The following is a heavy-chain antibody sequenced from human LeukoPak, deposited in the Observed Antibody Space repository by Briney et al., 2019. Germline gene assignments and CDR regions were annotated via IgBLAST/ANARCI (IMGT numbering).Heavy chain of an antibody. CDR3: ARALFGVLPGVMDV. CDR2: INPNSGGT. V-gene: IGHV1-2*06. J-gene: IGHJ6*02. CDR1: GYTFTGYY. Sequence: ASVKVSCKASGYTFTGYYMHWVRQAPGQGPEWMGRINPNSGGTNYAQKFQGRVTMTRDTSIGTAYMELSRLTSDDTAVYYCARALFGVLPGVMDVWGQGTTVTVSS. D-gene: IGHD3-3*01.